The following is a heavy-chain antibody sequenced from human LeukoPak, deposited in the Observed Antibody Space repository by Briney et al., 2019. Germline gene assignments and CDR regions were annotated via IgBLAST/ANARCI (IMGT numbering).Heavy chain of an antibody. V-gene: IGHV4-39*02. CDR2: IYYSGST. J-gene: IGHJ4*02. CDR3: ARDGSGSYYRDFDY. D-gene: IGHD3-10*01. Sequence: SETLSLTCTVSGGSISSSSHYWGWIRQPPGKGLEWIGNIYYSGSTYYNPSLKSRIIISVDTSKNQFSLKLSSVTAADTAVYYCARDGSGSYYRDFDYWGQGTLVTVSS. CDR1: GGSISSSSHY.